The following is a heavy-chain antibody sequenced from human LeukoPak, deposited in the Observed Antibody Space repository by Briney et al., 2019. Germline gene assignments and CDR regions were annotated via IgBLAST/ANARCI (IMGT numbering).Heavy chain of an antibody. CDR3: ASDKIVGATNFGS. CDR2: LKQDGSEK. V-gene: IGHV3-7*01. D-gene: IGHD1-26*01. J-gene: IGHJ4*02. CDR1: GFTFSSYW. Sequence: GGSLRLSCAASGFTFSSYWMSWVRQAPGKGLEWVANLKQDGSEKYYVDSVKGRFTISRDNAKNSVYLQMNSLRAEDTAVYYCASDKIVGATNFGSWGQGTLVTVSS.